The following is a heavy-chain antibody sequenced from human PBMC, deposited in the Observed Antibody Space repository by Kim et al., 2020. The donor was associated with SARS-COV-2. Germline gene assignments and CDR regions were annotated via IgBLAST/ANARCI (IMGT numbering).Heavy chain of an antibody. CDR3: ARSPVVTPLLDY. Sequence: SETLSLTCTVSGGSISSGGYYWSWIRQHPGKGLEWIGYIYYSGSTYYNPSLKSRVTISVDTSKNQFSLKLSSVTAADTAVYYCARSPVVTPLLDYWGQGTLVTVSS. CDR2: IYYSGST. CDR1: GGSISSGGYY. J-gene: IGHJ4*02. V-gene: IGHV4-31*03. D-gene: IGHD2-21*02.